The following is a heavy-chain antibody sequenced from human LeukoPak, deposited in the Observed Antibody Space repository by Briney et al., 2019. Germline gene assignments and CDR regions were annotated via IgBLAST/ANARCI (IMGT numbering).Heavy chain of an antibody. CDR3: AGGSVVPAAMSY. V-gene: IGHV1-69*13. J-gene: IGHJ4*02. CDR2: IIPIFGTA. CDR1: GGTFSSYA. D-gene: IGHD2-2*01. Sequence: SVTVSCKASGGTFSSYAISWVRQAPGQGLEWMGGIIPIFGTANYAQKFQGRVTITADESTSTAYMELSSLRSEDTAVYYCAGGSVVPAAMSYWGQGTLVTVSS.